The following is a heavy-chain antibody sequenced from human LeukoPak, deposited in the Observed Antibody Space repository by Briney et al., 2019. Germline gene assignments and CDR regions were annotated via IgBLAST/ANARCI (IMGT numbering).Heavy chain of an antibody. CDR1: GFTFSDYY. CDR3: ARRYSANFYFDY. D-gene: IGHD4-11*01. Sequence: PGGSLRLSCAASGFTFSDYYMSWIRQAPGKGLEWVSYISGSGSTIYYADSVKGRFTISRDNAKNSLYLQMNSLRVEDTAVYYCARRYSANFYFDYWGQGTLVTVSS. CDR2: ISGSGSTI. J-gene: IGHJ4*02. V-gene: IGHV3-11*04.